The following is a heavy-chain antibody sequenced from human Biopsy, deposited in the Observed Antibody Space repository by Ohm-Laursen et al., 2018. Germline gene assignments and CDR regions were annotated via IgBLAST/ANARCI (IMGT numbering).Heavy chain of an antibody. Sequence: GASVKVSCKVPEGTFSNYGVNWVRQAPGQGLEWMGRIIPILRTTAYAQTFLGRVTITADSPPSTVDMELTSLRSDDTAVYYCATKLTGYFHHWGQGTLVIVSS. J-gene: IGHJ1*01. V-gene: IGHV1-69*11. D-gene: IGHD3-9*01. CDR3: ATKLTGYFHH. CDR1: EGTFSNYG. CDR2: IIPILRTT.